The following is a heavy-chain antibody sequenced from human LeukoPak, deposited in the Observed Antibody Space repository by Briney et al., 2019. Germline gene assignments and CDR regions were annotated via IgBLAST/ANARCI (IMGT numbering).Heavy chain of an antibody. CDR2: IYYSGST. CDR3: ARGHVGQRWFVPGVAFDI. D-gene: IGHD5-18*01. V-gene: IGHV4-59*01. Sequence: PSGTLSLTCTVSGGSISSYYWSWIRQPPGRGLEWIGYIYYSGSTNYNPSLKSRVTISVDTSKNQFSLKLSSVHAADTAVYYCARGHVGQRWFVPGVAFDIWGQGAMVTVSS. J-gene: IGHJ3*02. CDR1: GGSISSYY.